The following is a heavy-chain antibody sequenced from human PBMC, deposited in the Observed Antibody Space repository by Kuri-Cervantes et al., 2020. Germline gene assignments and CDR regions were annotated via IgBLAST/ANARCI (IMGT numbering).Heavy chain of an antibody. Sequence: GGSLRLSCAASGFTFSDYYMSWIRQAPGKGLEWVSYISSSGSTIYYADSVKGRFTISRDNAKNSLYLQMNSLRAEDTALYYCAKDMVGGRDFYGMDVWGQGTTVTVSS. CDR3: AKDMVGGRDFYGMDV. D-gene: IGHD3-10*01. J-gene: IGHJ6*02. CDR1: GFTFSDYY. V-gene: IGHV3-11*01. CDR2: ISSSGSTI.